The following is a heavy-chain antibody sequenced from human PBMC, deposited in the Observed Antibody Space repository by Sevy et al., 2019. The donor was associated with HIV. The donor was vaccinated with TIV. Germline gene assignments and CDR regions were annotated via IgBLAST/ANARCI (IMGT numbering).Heavy chain of an antibody. CDR2: INPNSGGT. D-gene: IGHD2-2*01. CDR1: GYTFTGYY. Sequence: ASVKVSCKASGYTFTGYYMHWVRQAPGQGLEWMGWINPNSGGTNYAQKFQGWVTMTRDTSNSTAYMELSRLRSDDTAVYYCARGGRDIVVVPAAMGPKYYYYYYMDVWGKGTTVTVSS. CDR3: ARGGRDIVVVPAAMGPKYYYYYYMDV. J-gene: IGHJ6*03. V-gene: IGHV1-2*04.